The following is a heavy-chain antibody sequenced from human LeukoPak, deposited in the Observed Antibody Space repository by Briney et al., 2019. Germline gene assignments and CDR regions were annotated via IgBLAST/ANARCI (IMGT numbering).Heavy chain of an antibody. V-gene: IGHV3-23*01. Sequence: PGGSLRLSCAASGFTFSSYAMSWVRQAPGKGLEWVSAISGSGGSTYYADSVKGRFTISRDNSKNTLYLQMNSLRAEDTAVYYCAIFFVDIVASRRSPLDYWGQGTLVTVSS. D-gene: IGHD5-12*01. CDR2: ISGSGGST. CDR3: AIFFVDIVASRRSPLDY. J-gene: IGHJ4*02. CDR1: GFTFSSYA.